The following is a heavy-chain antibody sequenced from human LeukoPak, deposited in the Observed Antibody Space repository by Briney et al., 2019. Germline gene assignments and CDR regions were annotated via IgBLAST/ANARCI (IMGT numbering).Heavy chain of an antibody. J-gene: IGHJ4*02. CDR2: IFHSGST. CDR3: AREDDHYFDY. Sequence: PSQTLSLTCTVSGGSISSGGYYWSWIRQPPGKGLEWIGYIFHSGSTYYNPSLKSRVTISVDRSKNQFSLKLSSVTAADTAVYYCAREDDHYFDYWGQGTLVTVSS. D-gene: IGHD3-3*01. V-gene: IGHV4-30-2*01. CDR1: GGSISSGGYY.